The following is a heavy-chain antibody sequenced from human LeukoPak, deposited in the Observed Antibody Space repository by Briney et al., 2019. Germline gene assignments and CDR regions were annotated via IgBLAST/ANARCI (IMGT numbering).Heavy chain of an antibody. D-gene: IGHD1-26*01. Sequence: GGSLRLSCAASGFTFSSSAMSWVRQAPGKGLEWVSGISASGGSTYYADSVRGRFTISRDNSKNTLYLQMNSLRAEDTAVYYCAKDEAYSGRAYGMDVWGQGTTVTVSS. J-gene: IGHJ6*02. CDR3: AKDEAYSGRAYGMDV. V-gene: IGHV3-23*01. CDR2: ISASGGST. CDR1: GFTFSSSA.